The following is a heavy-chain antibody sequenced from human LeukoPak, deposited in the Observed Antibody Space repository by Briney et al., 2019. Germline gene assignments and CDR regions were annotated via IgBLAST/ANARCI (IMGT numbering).Heavy chain of an antibody. V-gene: IGHV3-23*01. CDR3: AKAFRITGELPDLPDY. Sequence: GGSLRLSCAASGFTFSSYAMSWVRQAPGKGLEWVSAISGSGGSTYYADSVKGRFTISRDNSKNTLYLQMNSLRAEDTAVYYCAKAFRITGELPDLPDYWSQGTLVTVSS. J-gene: IGHJ4*02. CDR1: GFTFSSYA. D-gene: IGHD1-26*01. CDR2: ISGSGGST.